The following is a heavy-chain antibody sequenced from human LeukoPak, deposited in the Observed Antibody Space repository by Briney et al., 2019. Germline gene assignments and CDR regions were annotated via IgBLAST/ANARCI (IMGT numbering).Heavy chain of an antibody. CDR3: ARQTGSGLFILP. CDR1: GESFSGYY. CDR2: INHSGST. J-gene: IGHJ4*02. Sequence: SETLSLTCAVYGESFSGYYWSWIRQPPGKGLEWIGEINHSGSTNYNPSLKSRVTISVDTSKNQFSLRLTSVTAADTAVYYCARQTGSGLFILPGGQGTLVTVSS. V-gene: IGHV4-34*01. D-gene: IGHD3/OR15-3a*01.